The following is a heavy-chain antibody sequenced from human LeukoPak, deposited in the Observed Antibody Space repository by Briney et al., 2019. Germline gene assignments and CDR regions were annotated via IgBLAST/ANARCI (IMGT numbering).Heavy chain of an antibody. Sequence: SHTLSLPCAVYGGSFKAYYRTWIRQTPAKGLEWIGEIKPSENTNNNPSLERRVTISADTSKNQFSLNLGSVAAADTAIYYCARGLRCIQGPGYYYMDVWGKGTTVTVSS. CDR3: ARGLRCIQGPGYYYMDV. D-gene: IGHD2-8*01. CDR2: IKPSENT. V-gene: IGHV4-34*01. CDR1: GGSFKAYY. J-gene: IGHJ6*03.